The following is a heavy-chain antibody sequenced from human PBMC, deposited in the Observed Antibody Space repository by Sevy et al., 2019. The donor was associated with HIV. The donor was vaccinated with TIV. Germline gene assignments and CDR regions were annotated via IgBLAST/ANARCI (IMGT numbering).Heavy chain of an antibody. CDR3: ARAEVDTAIEGFDY. V-gene: IGHV7-4-1*02. CDR1: GYTFTRYS. J-gene: IGHJ4*02. Sequence: ASVKVSCKASGYTFTRYSMNWVRQAPGQGLEWMGWINTNTGNRTYAQGFTGRFVFSLDTSVSTAYLQISSLKADDTAVYYCARAEVDTAIEGFDYWGQGTLVTVSS. D-gene: IGHD5-18*01. CDR2: INTNTGNR.